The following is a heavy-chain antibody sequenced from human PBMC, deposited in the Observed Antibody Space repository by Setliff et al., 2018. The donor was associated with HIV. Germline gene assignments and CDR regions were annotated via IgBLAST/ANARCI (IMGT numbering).Heavy chain of an antibody. V-gene: IGHV1-69*05. D-gene: IGHD3-22*01. CDR3: ARDRAHYYDSSGQMPFDI. CDR2: IIPIFGTA. J-gene: IGHJ3*02. Sequence: SVKVSCKASGGTFSSYAISWVRQAPGQGLEWMGGIIPIFGTANYAQKFQGRVTITTDESTSTAYMELSSLRSEDTTVYYCARDRAHYYDSSGQMPFDIWGQGTMVTVSS. CDR1: GGTFSSYA.